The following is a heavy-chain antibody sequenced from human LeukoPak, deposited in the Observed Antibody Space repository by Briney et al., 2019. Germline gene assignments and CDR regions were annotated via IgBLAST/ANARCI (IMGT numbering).Heavy chain of an antibody. Sequence: GRSLRLSCAASGFTFSSYAMHWVRQAPGKGLEWVAVISYDGSNKYYADSVKGRFTISRDNSKNTLYLQMNSLRAEDTAVYYCARESRDGSAGYWGQGTLVTVAA. CDR1: GFTFSSYA. CDR2: ISYDGSNK. J-gene: IGHJ4*02. D-gene: IGHD5-24*01. CDR3: ARESRDGSAGY. V-gene: IGHV3-30-3*01.